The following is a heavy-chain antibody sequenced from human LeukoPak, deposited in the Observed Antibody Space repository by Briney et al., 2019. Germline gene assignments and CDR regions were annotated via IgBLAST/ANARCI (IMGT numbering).Heavy chain of an antibody. Sequence: ASVKVSCKASGGTFSSYAISWVRQATGQGLEWMGWMNPNSGNTGYAQKFQGRVTMTRNTSISTAYMELSSLRSEDTAVYYCARGACSGGSCYYWFDPWGQGTLVTVSS. CDR3: ARGACSGGSCYYWFDP. CDR1: GGTFSSYA. D-gene: IGHD2-15*01. J-gene: IGHJ5*02. CDR2: MNPNSGNT. V-gene: IGHV1-8*02.